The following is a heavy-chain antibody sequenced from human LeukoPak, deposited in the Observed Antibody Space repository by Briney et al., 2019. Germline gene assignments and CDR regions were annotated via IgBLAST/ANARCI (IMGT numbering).Heavy chain of an antibody. Sequence: ASVKVSCKASGYTFTGYYMHWVRQAPGQGLEWMGWINPNSGGTNYAQKFQGRVTMTRDTSISTAYMELSRLRSDDTAVYYCARDMERAATHDFDYWGQGTLVTVPS. J-gene: IGHJ4*02. CDR2: INPNSGGT. V-gene: IGHV1-2*02. CDR1: GYTFTGYY. CDR3: ARDMERAATHDFDY. D-gene: IGHD2-15*01.